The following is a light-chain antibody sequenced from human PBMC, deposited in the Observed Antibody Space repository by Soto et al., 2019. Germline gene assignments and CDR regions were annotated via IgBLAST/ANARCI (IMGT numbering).Light chain of an antibody. CDR2: AAS. Sequence: DIQMTQSPSSVSASVGDRVTITCRASQGISSWLAWYQQKPGKAPKLLIYAASSRATGIPDRFSGSGSGTDFTLTISRLEPEDFAVYYCQQYGSSPPYTFGQGTKLEIK. CDR1: QGISSW. CDR3: QQYGSSPPYT. V-gene: IGKV1-12*01. J-gene: IGKJ2*01.